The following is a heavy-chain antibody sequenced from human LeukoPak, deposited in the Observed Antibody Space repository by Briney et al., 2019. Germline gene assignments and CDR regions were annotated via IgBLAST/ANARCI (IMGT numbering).Heavy chain of an antibody. CDR3: ARGSVADPFDY. Sequence: GGSLRLSCVASGITFSNYGMHWVRQAPGKGLEWVAVIWYDGSNKYYADSVKGRFTISRDNSKNTLYLQMNSLRAEDTAVYYCARGSVADPFDYWGQGTLVTVSS. J-gene: IGHJ4*02. V-gene: IGHV3-33*01. CDR2: IWYDGSNK. D-gene: IGHD6-19*01. CDR1: GITFSNYG.